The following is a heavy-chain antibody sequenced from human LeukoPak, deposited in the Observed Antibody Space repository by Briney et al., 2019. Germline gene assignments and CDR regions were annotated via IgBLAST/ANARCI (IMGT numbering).Heavy chain of an antibody. J-gene: IGHJ3*02. CDR1: GYTFTSYG. V-gene: IGHV1-18*01. Sequence: GASVKVSCKASGYTFTSYGISWVRQAPGQGLEWMGWISAYNGNTNYAQKLQGRVTMTRDTSTSTVYMDLSSLRSEDTAVYYCAKPRRMGGDVDDAFDIWGQGTMVTVSS. CDR2: ISAYNGNT. D-gene: IGHD1-26*01. CDR3: AKPRRMGGDVDDAFDI.